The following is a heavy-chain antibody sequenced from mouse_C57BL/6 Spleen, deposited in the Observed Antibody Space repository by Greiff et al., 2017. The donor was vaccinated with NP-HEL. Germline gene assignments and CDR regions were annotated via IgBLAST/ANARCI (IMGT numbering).Heavy chain of an antibody. CDR3: ARDWDIYAMDY. D-gene: IGHD3-3*01. J-gene: IGHJ4*01. CDR1: GFTFSSYA. V-gene: IGHV5-4*01. CDR2: ISDGGSYT. Sequence: EVQLVESGGGLVKPGGSLKLSCAASGFTFSSYAMSWVRQTQEKRLEWVATISDGGSYTYYPDNVKGRFTISRDNAKNNLYLQMSHLKSEDTAMYYCARDWDIYAMDYWGQGTSVTVSS.